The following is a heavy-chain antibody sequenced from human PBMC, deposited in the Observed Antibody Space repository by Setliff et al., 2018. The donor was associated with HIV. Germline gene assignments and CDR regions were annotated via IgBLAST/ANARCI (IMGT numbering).Heavy chain of an antibody. V-gene: IGHV4-31*03. Sequence: SETLSLTCSVSGDSISSGGHYWSWIRQSPGKGLEWIGYIHYSGSTYYNPSLKSRVTISVDTSKNQFSLKLSSVTAVDTAVYYCAKKGNGDYHFDYWGQGTLVTVS. J-gene: IGHJ4*02. CDR2: IHYSGST. CDR3: AKKGNGDYHFDY. CDR1: GDSISSGGHY. D-gene: IGHD4-17*01.